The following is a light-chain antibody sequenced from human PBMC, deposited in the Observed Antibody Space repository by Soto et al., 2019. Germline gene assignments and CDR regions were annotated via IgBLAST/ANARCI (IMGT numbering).Light chain of an antibody. CDR2: DAS. CDR3: QQRSNWPPIT. J-gene: IGKJ5*01. CDR1: QSVSNNY. V-gene: IGKV3-11*01. Sequence: EIVLTQSPATLSLSPGERATLSCRASQSVSNNYLAWYQQKRGQAPRLLIYDASNRASGIPARFSGSGSGTDFTLTISSLEPEDAALYYCQQRSNWPPITFGQGTRLEIK.